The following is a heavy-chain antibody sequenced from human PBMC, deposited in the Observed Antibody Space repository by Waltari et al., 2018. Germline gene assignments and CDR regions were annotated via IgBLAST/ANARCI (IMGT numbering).Heavy chain of an antibody. D-gene: IGHD2-21*01. Sequence: QLQLQESGPGLVKPSETLSLTCTVSGGSISTIGYYWAWVRQPPGKGLEWIGTIYPSGTTYDNPSLERRVTISVDTSRNQFSLKLRSVTAADTAVYYCARHGGYFSNFDYWGQGTLVTVSS. J-gene: IGHJ4*02. CDR2: IYPSGTT. CDR1: GGSISTIGYY. V-gene: IGHV4-39*01. CDR3: ARHGGYFSNFDY.